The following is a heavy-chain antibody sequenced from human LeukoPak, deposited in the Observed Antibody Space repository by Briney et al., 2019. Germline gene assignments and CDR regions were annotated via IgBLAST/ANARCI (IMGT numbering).Heavy chain of an antibody. J-gene: IGHJ6*03. CDR1: GFTFRSYS. D-gene: IGHD5-18*01. V-gene: IGHV3-21*01. CDR3: AREGYSYSYSYYYYMDV. Sequence: GGSLRLSCEASGFTFRSYSMNWVRQAPGKGLEWVSSISSRSSNIYYADSVKGRFTISGDNAKNSLYLQMNSMRVEDTAVYYCAREGYSYSYSYYYYMDVWGKGTTVTISS. CDR2: ISSRSSNI.